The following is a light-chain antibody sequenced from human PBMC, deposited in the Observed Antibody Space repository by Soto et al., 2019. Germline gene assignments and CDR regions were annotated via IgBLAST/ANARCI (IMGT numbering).Light chain of an antibody. CDR1: QGISNY. J-gene: IGKJ3*01. CDR2: ATS. V-gene: IGKV1-27*01. CDR3: QKYNWPPFT. Sequence: DIQMTQSPSSLAASVGDRVTISCRASQGISNYLAWYQQKPGKAPKLLIYATSTLQSGVSSRFTGSGSETDFTLTISSLQPEDVATYYCQKYNWPPFTFGPGTKVDI.